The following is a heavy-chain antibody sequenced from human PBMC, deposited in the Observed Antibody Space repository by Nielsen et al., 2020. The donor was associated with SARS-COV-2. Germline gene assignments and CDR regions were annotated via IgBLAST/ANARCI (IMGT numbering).Heavy chain of an antibody. D-gene: IGHD3-10*01. J-gene: IGHJ4*02. V-gene: IGHV3-11*05. CDR3: ARASRESYGSGTLDY. CDR1: GFTFSDYF. Sequence: GESLKISCAASGFTFSDYFMTWIRQAPGKGLEWVSYISSSGGYTNYADSVKGRFIISRDNDRNSLHLQMNSLRAEDTAVYYCARASRESYGSGTLDYWGQGTRVTVSS. CDR2: ISSSGGYT.